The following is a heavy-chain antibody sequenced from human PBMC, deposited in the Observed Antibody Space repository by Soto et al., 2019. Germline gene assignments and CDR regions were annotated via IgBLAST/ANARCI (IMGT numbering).Heavy chain of an antibody. J-gene: IGHJ4*02. D-gene: IGHD3-9*01. CDR1: GGTFSIYA. CDR2: IIPIFGTA. Sequence: SVKVSCKASGGTFSIYAIIWVRQAPGQGLEWMGGIIPIFGTANYAQKFQGRVTITADESTSTAYMELSSLRSEDTAVYYCARVDRRYFDWLLDYWGQGTLVTVSS. V-gene: IGHV1-69*13. CDR3: ARVDRRYFDWLLDY.